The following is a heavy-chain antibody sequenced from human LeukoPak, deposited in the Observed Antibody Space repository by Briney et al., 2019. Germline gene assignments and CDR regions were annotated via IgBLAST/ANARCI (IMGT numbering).Heavy chain of an antibody. J-gene: IGHJ2*01. D-gene: IGHD3-3*02. Sequence: GGSLRLSCAVSGSTIGTKDMNWVRQAPGKGLEWVSIIYSGGTTYYADSVKGRFTISRDTSKNTLSLQMHSLRAEDTAVYFCARLGDHFHWNLDLWGRGTLVTVSS. V-gene: IGHV3-53*01. CDR3: ARLGDHFHWNLDL. CDR2: IYSGGTT. CDR1: GSTIGTKD.